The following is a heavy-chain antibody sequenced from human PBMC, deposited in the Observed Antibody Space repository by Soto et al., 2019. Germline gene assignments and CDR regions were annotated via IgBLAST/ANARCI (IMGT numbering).Heavy chain of an antibody. Sequence: QVQLVESGGGVVQPGRSLRLSCAASGFTFRNYGMHWVRQAPAKGLEWVALVWYAGGNKNYVDSVKGRFTISRDNSKNTLYLQMNSLRDEDTAVYYCVRAAGYSGNDYVYYDGMDVWGQGTTVTVSS. CDR2: VWYAGGNK. J-gene: IGHJ6*02. V-gene: IGHV3-33*01. CDR3: VRAAGYSGNDYVYYDGMDV. D-gene: IGHD5-12*01. CDR1: GFTFRNYG.